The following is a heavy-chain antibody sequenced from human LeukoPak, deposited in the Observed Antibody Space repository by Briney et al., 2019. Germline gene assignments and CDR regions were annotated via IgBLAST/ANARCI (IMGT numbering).Heavy chain of an antibody. J-gene: IGHJ4*02. CDR1: GGSFSSYA. CDR2: IIPILGIA. Sequence: SEKVSCKASGGSFSSYAISWVHQAPRQGLEWMGRIIPILGIANYAQKYQGRVTLTAEKSTSTADMALRSLRSEATAVYYCVRRGSSGWYGGNLGWGQGTLVTVSS. D-gene: IGHD6-19*01. V-gene: IGHV1-69*04. CDR3: VRRGSSGWYGGNLG.